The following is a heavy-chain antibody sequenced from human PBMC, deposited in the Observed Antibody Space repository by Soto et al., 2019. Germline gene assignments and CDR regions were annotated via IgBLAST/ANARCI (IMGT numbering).Heavy chain of an antibody. V-gene: IGHV4-34*01. J-gene: IGHJ4*02. D-gene: IGHD2-15*01. Sequence: QVQLQQWGAGLLRPSETLSLPCAVYGGSFSQYYWNWIRQPPGMGLECIGYLSHTGNTKYNPSLKSRLTISLDTSKKHFSLQLRSVSAADTAMYYWVRGVEADAVNDSWGQGNLVSVSS. CDR1: GGSFSQYY. CDR3: VRGVEADAVNDS. CDR2: LSHTGNT.